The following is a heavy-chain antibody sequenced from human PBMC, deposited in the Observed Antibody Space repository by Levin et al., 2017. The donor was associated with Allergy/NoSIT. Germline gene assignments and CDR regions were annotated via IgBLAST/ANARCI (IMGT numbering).Heavy chain of an antibody. Sequence: GESLKISCTASGFTFGDYAMSWFRQAPGKGLEWVGFIRSKAYGGTTEYAASVKGRFTISRDDSKSIAYLQMNSLKTEDTAVYYCTRDRREVDIVVVVAATLNDAFDIWGQGTMVTVSS. D-gene: IGHD2-15*01. J-gene: IGHJ3*02. V-gene: IGHV3-49*03. CDR1: GFTFGDYA. CDR3: TRDRREVDIVVVVAATLNDAFDI. CDR2: IRSKAYGGTT.